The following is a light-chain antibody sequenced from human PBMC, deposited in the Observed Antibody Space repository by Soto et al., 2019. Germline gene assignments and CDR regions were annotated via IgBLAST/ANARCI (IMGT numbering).Light chain of an antibody. Sequence: YDLTQPPSVSVSPGQTARITCSGDALPKQYAYWYQQKPGQAPVLVIYKDSERPSGIPERFSGSSSGTTVTLTISGVQAEDEADYYCQSADSSGTYYVFGTGTKVTV. J-gene: IGLJ1*01. CDR1: ALPKQY. CDR3: QSADSSGTYYV. CDR2: KDS. V-gene: IGLV3-25*02.